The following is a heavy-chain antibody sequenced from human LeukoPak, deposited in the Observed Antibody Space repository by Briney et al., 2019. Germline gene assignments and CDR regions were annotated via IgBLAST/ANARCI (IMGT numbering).Heavy chain of an antibody. Sequence: GGSLRLSCAASGFTFSSYAMSWVRQAPGKGLEWVSAISGSGGSTYYADSVKGRFTISRDNSTTTMYLQMHSRRAEDTAVYYCAKAKITYYYDSCDYWGQGTLVTVSS. CDR1: GFTFSSYA. CDR2: ISGSGGST. V-gene: IGHV3-23*01. D-gene: IGHD3-22*01. CDR3: AKAKITYYYDSCDY. J-gene: IGHJ4*02.